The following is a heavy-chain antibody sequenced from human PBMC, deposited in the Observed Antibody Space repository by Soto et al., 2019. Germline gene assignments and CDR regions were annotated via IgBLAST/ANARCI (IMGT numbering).Heavy chain of an antibody. J-gene: IGHJ5*02. CDR1: GGSIISSSYY. CDR3: ARHAGVTVWFGELSSRNWFDP. V-gene: IGHV4-39*01. CDR2: IYYSGST. Sequence: PSETLSLTCTVSGGSIISSSYYWGLIRQPPGKGLEWIGSIYYSGSTYYNPSLKSRVTISVDTSKNQFSLKLSSVTAADTAVYYCARHAGVTVWFGELSSRNWFDPRGQGTLVTVSS. D-gene: IGHD3-10*01.